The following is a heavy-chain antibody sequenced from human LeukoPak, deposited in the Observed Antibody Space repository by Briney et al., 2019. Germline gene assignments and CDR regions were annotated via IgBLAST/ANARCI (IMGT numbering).Heavy chain of an antibody. D-gene: IGHD5-24*01. CDR3: ARELRRDDF. CDR1: GYTFTSYD. J-gene: IGHJ4*02. V-gene: IGHV1-8*01. Sequence: ASVRVSCKASGYTFTSYDINWVRQATGQGLEWLGYMNPNSGVTSYAQKFQGRVRVTIDTSISTAYMELSSLRSEDTAIYYYARELRRDDFWGQGTLVTASS. CDR2: MNPNSGVT.